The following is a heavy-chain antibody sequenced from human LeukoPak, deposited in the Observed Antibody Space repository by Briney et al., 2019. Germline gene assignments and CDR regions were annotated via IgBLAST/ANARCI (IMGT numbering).Heavy chain of an antibody. V-gene: IGHV3-7*01. D-gene: IGHD2-15*01. CDR3: ARGGGSFGC. CDR2: INEDGSEK. CDR1: GFTFSSYW. Sequence: GGSLRLSCAASGFTFSSYWMSWARQAPGKGLEWVASINEDGSEKYYVDSVKGRFTISRDNAKNSLDLQMNSLRAEDTAVYYCARGGGSFGCWGQGSLVAVSS. J-gene: IGHJ4*02.